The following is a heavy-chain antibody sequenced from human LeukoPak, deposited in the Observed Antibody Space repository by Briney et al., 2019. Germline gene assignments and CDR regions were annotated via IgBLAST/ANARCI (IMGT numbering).Heavy chain of an antibody. D-gene: IGHD3-3*01. CDR2: IYYSGST. J-gene: IGHJ5*02. CDR1: GGSISSSSYY. V-gene: IGHV4-39*07. Sequence: SETLSLTCTVSGGSISSSSYYWGWIRQPPGKGLEWIGRIYYSGSTYYNPSLKSRVTISVDTSKNQFSLKLSSVTAADTAVYYCARAYLEWLYNWFDPWGQGTLVTVSS. CDR3: ARAYLEWLYNWFDP.